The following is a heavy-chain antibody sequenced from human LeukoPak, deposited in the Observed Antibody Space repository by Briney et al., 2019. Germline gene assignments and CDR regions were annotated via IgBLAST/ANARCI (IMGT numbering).Heavy chain of an antibody. J-gene: IGHJ1*01. D-gene: IGHD4-23*01. CDR2: TNTDGSST. CDR1: GFTFSSYW. Sequence: PGGSLGLSCAASGFTFSSYWMHWVRQAPGKGLVWVSGTNTDGSSTMYADSVKGRFTIARDNAKNTLYLQMNSLRAEDTAVYYCYGANAEHWGQGTLVTVSS. CDR3: YGANAEH. V-gene: IGHV3-74*03.